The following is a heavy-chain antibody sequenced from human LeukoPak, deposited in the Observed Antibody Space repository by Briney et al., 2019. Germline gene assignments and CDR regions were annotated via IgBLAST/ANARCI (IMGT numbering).Heavy chain of an antibody. D-gene: IGHD5-12*01. V-gene: IGHV4-59*08. CDR3: ARNRAITSGYDY. Sequence: SETLSLTCTVSGGSITPYYWIWIRQPPGKGLEWIGYISYSGSTNYNPSLKSRLAISLDTSKNQLSLKLTSVTAADTAVYYCARNRAITSGYDYWGRGTLVTVSS. J-gene: IGHJ4*02. CDR1: GGSITPYY. CDR2: ISYSGST.